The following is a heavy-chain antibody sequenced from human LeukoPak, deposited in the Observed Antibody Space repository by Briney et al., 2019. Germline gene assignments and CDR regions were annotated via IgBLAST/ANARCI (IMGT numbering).Heavy chain of an antibody. CDR1: GFTFDDCA. CDR3: AKDMRNYYYGMDV. V-gene: IGHV3-9*01. J-gene: IGHJ6*02. Sequence: GRSLRLSCAASGFTFDDCAMHWVRQAPGKGLEWVSGISWNSGSIGYADSVKGRFTISRDNAKNSLYLQMNSLRAEDTAMYYCAKDMRNYYYGMDVWGQGTTVTVSS. CDR2: ISWNSGSI.